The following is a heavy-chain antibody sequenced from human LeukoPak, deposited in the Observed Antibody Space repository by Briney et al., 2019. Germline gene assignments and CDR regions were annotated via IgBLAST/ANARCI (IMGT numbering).Heavy chain of an antibody. CDR2: ISASGGLT. CDR3: AKDWPPDS. Sequence: GGSLRLSCVASGFTFTSYAMSWVRQVPGKGLAWVLAISASGGLTYYADSVKGRFTISRDSSKNTLYLQMNSLRAADTAVYYCAKDWPPDSWGQGTLVTVSS. V-gene: IGHV3-23*01. CDR1: GFTFTSYA. J-gene: IGHJ5*01.